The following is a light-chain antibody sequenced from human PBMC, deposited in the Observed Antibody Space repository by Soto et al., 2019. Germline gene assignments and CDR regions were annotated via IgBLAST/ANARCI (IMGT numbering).Light chain of an antibody. CDR1: QDISDY. CDR3: QQPNIYPRT. V-gene: IGKV1-9*01. J-gene: IGKJ4*01. Sequence: DIQLTQSPSFLSASVGDRVTITCRASQDISDYLAWYQQRPGKAPKLLIYAASTLQSGVPSRFSGSGSGTELTLTITRLQPEHFANYSCQQPNIYPRTFGGGTHVHIK. CDR2: AAS.